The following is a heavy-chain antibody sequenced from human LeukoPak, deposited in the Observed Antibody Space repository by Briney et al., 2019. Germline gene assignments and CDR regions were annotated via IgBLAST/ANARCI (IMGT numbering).Heavy chain of an antibody. CDR1: GGSFSGYY. CDR2: INHSRST. CDR3: ARGLGVRGPPRTAFDI. V-gene: IGHV4-34*01. D-gene: IGHD3-10*01. Sequence: PSETLSLTCAVYGGSFSGYYWSWIRQPPGKGLEWIGEINHSRSTSYNPSLRSRVTISVDTSKNQFSLKLSSVTAADTAVYYCARGLGVRGPPRTAFDIWGQGTMVTVSS. J-gene: IGHJ3*02.